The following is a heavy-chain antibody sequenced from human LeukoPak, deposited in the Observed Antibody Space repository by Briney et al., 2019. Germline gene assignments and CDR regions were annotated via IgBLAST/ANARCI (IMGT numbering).Heavy chain of an antibody. Sequence: PGGSLRLSCAASGFTFSSYSMNWVRQAPGKGLEWVSSISSSSSYIYYADSVKGRFTISRDNAKNSLYLQMNSLRAEDTAVYYCARVKEVITHHDAFDIWGQGTMVTVSS. CDR1: GFTFSSYS. D-gene: IGHD1-14*01. CDR3: ARVKEVITHHDAFDI. J-gene: IGHJ3*02. V-gene: IGHV3-21*01. CDR2: ISSSSSYI.